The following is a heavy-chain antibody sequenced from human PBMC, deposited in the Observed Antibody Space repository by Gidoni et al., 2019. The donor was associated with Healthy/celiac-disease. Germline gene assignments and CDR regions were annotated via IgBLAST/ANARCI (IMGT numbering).Heavy chain of an antibody. CDR2: IIPIFGTA. V-gene: IGHV1-69*01. D-gene: IGHD3-22*01. CDR3: ARDQRYYDSSGYPTNYYYGMDV. J-gene: IGHJ6*02. Sequence: QVQLVQSGAEVKKPGSSVKVSCKASGGTFSSYAISWVRQAPGQGLEWMGGIIPIFGTANYAQKFQGRVTITADESTSTAYMELSSLRSEDTAVYYCARDQRYYDSSGYPTNYYYGMDVWGQGTTVTVSS. CDR1: GGTFSSYA.